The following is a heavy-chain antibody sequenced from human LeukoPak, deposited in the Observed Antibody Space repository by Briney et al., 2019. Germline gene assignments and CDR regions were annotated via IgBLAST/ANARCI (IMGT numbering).Heavy chain of an antibody. Sequence: ASVKDSCRASGFTFTSYDSNWVRQSTGQRREGMGWMNPISGHTGHPQKFQGRVTITRHTSLHAAYMALTSLSSADTGLYFCVRSIRGSYLEAYWGQGTLVTVSS. V-gene: IGHV1-8*01. CDR1: GFTFTSYD. D-gene: IGHD1-26*01. J-gene: IGHJ4*02. CDR3: VRSIRGSYLEAY. CDR2: MNPISGHT.